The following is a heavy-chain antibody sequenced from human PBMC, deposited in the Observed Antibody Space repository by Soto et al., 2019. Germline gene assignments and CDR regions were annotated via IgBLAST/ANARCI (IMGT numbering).Heavy chain of an antibody. J-gene: IGHJ4*02. CDR2: ISYDGTTK. CDR3: AKTGRDYTGSPNDY. Sequence: QVQLVESGGGVVQPGRSLRLSCVVSGFTFSRYAMHWVRQAPGKGLEWVALISYDGTTKFYTDSVKGRFRISRDNSQNTLYVHMDSLRPEDTAVYYWAKTGRDYTGSPNDYWGQGTRVTVSS. D-gene: IGHD4-4*01. CDR1: GFTFSRYA. V-gene: IGHV3-30*18.